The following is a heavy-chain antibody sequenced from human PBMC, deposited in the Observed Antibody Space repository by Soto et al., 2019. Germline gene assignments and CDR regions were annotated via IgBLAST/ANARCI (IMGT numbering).Heavy chain of an antibody. CDR1: GYIFTNYD. J-gene: IGHJ6*02. Sequence: ASVKVSCKASGYIFTNYDMHWVRQAPGQRLEWMGRIIGGNGDTKYSQKFQDRVTFTRDTSASTAYMDLSSLTSEDTAVYYCASNQKGPYTGMDVWGQGTTVTV. V-gene: IGHV1-3*01. CDR2: IIGGNGDT. CDR3: ASNQKGPYTGMDV. D-gene: IGHD5-18*01.